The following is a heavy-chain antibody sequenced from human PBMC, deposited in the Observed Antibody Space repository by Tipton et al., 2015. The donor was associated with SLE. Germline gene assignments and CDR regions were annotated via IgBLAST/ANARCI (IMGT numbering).Heavy chain of an antibody. CDR1: GGSISSYY. J-gene: IGHJ6*03. D-gene: IGHD5-24*01. CDR3: ARDGARWLPYYYYDMDD. CDR2: IYYSGST. Sequence: TLSHTCTASGGSISSYYWSWIRQHPGKGLEWIGYIYYSGSTYYNPSPKSRVTISVDTSKNQFSLKLSSVTAAATAVYYCARDGARWLPYYYYDMDDWGKGTSVTVS. V-gene: IGHV4-59*06.